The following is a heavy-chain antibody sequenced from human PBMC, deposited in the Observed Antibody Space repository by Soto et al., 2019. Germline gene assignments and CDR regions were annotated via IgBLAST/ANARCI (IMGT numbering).Heavy chain of an antibody. Sequence: SEILCLTCTVAGGSISSYYWSWIRQPPGKGLEWIGYIYYSGSTNYNPSLKSRVTISVDTSKNQFSLKLSSVTAADTAVYYCASRTVWSQGTLVTVSS. CDR3: ASRTV. CDR1: GGSISSYY. V-gene: IGHV4-59*01. J-gene: IGHJ4*02. D-gene: IGHD4-17*01. CDR2: IYYSGST.